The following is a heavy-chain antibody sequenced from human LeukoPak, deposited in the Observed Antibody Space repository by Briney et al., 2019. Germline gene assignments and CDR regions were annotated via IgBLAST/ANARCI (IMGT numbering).Heavy chain of an antibody. J-gene: IGHJ6*03. CDR1: GFTFSSYG. D-gene: IGHD3-22*01. Sequence: GGSLRLSCAASGFTFSSYGMHWVRQAPGKGLEWVAFIRYDGSNKYYADSVKGRFTISRDNSKNTLYLQMNSLRAEDTAVYYCARDYYDSSGYYRLAYYYYYMDVWGKGTTVTVSS. V-gene: IGHV3-30*02. CDR3: ARDYYDSSGYYRLAYYYYYMDV. CDR2: IRYDGSNK.